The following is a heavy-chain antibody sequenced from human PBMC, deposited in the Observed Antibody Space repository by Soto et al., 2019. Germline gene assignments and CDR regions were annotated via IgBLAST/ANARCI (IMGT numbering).Heavy chain of an antibody. J-gene: IGHJ6*02. CDR3: AREGVGGDLGYYYGMDV. D-gene: IGHD2-21*02. V-gene: IGHV1-69*01. CDR2: IIPISGTA. Sequence: QVQLVQSGAEVKKPGSSVKVSCKASGGTFSSYAISWVRQAPGQELEWMGGIIPISGTANYAQKFQGRVTITADETTSTAYMELRSLRSDDTAVYYCAREGVGGDLGYYYGMDVWGQGTTVAVSS. CDR1: GGTFSSYA.